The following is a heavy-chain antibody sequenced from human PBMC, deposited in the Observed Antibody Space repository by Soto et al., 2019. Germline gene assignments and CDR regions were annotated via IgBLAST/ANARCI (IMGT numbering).Heavy chain of an antibody. CDR1: GFSISTYG. D-gene: IGHD1-1*01. Sequence: EVQPLGSGGGLVQPGGSLRLSCAASGFSISTYGVTWVRQAPGKGLEWVSGFSGGDGGTHYADSVKGRFTISRDNSKNTAYLLMNSLRTDDTAVYYCARWNGFGDYWGQGTRVTVSS. J-gene: IGHJ4*02. V-gene: IGHV3-23*01. CDR2: FSGGDGGT. CDR3: ARWNGFGDY.